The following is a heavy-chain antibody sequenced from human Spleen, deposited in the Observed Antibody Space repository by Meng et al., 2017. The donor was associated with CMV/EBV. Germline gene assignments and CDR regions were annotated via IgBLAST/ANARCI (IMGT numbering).Heavy chain of an antibody. V-gene: IGHV3-30*02. J-gene: IGHJ6*02. CDR2: IRYDGSNK. Sequence: GESLKISCAASGFTFSSYGMHWVRQAPGKGLEWVAFIRYDGSNKYYADSVKGRFTISRDNSNNTLYLQMNILRAEDTAVYYCAKLGGEYSSSTSYYYGMDVWCQGTTVTVSS. CDR1: GFTFSSYG. D-gene: IGHD6-6*01. CDR3: AKLGGEYSSSTSYYYGMDV.